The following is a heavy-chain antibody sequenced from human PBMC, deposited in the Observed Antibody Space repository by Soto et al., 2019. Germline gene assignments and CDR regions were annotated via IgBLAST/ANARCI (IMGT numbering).Heavy chain of an antibody. CDR2: IYGGGTT. J-gene: IGHJ4*02. CDR3: VQTTGWPGFDF. Sequence: EVQLEESGGGLIQPGGSLRLSCAASGFSVSSKYMTWVRQAPGKGLEWASVIYGGGTTYYADSVKGRFTISRDNSKNTLYLQMNSLRAEDTAVYYCVQTTGWPGFDFWGQGTLVTVSS. V-gene: IGHV3-53*01. CDR1: GFSVSSKY. D-gene: IGHD6-19*01.